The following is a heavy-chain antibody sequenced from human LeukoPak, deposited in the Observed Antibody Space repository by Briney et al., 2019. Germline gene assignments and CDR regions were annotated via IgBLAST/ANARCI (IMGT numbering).Heavy chain of an antibody. Sequence: GGSLRLSCAASGFTFSSYTMNWVRQAPGKGLEWVSYISTTSSTIFYADSVKGRFTISRDNAKNSLYLQMNSLRDEDTALYYCATGESLRAYWGQGTLVTVSS. D-gene: IGHD3-16*01. V-gene: IGHV3-48*02. CDR2: ISTTSSTI. J-gene: IGHJ4*02. CDR1: GFTFSSYT. CDR3: ATGESLRAY.